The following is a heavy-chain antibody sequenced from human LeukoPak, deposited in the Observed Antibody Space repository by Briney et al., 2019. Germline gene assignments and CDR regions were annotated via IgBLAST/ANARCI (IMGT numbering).Heavy chain of an antibody. J-gene: IGHJ4*02. V-gene: IGHV4-59*01. D-gene: IGHD5-24*01. CDR3: ARGGAGHNYFDY. CDR1: NGSISGYY. CDR2: IHYSGTT. Sequence: SETLSLTCTVSNGSISGYYWSWIRQTPGKGLEWIGYIHYSGTTNYNPSLTSRVTVSLDTSKNQFSLKLSSVTAADTAVYYCARGGAGHNYFDYWGQGSLVTVSS.